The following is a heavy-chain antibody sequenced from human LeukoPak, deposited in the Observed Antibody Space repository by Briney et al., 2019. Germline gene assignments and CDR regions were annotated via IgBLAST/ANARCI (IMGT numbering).Heavy chain of an antibody. CDR1: GYTFTGYY. D-gene: IGHD6-13*01. CDR3: ASPSSSWYLDAFDI. Sequence: ASVTVSCKASGYTFTGYYMHWVRQAPGQGLEWMGWINPNSGGTNYAQKFQGRVTMTRDTSISTAYMELSRLRSDDTAVYYCASPSSSWYLDAFDIWGQGTMVTVSS. V-gene: IGHV1-2*02. J-gene: IGHJ3*02. CDR2: INPNSGGT.